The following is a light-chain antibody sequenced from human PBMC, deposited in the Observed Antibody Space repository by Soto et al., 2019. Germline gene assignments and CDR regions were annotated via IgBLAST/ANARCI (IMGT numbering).Light chain of an antibody. Sequence: DVQMTQSPSSVSASVGDRVTITCRASQGVGNWLAWYQHKPGKAPKLLIFGVSTLQRGVPSRFSGNGSGTDFTLTISSLQTEDFATYSCQQANTFPVTFGPGTKVDIK. J-gene: IGKJ3*01. CDR1: QGVGNW. CDR3: QQANTFPVT. CDR2: GVS. V-gene: IGKV1D-12*01.